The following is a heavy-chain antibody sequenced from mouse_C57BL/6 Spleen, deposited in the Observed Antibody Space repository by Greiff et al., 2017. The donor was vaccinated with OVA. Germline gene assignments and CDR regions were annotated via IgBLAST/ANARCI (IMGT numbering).Heavy chain of an antibody. CDR1: GFTFSDYG. CDR2: ISSGSSTI. J-gene: IGHJ1*03. V-gene: IGHV5-17*01. CDR3: ARRFDYGSSHWYFDV. D-gene: IGHD1-1*01. Sequence: EVKLMESGGGLVKPGGSLKLSCAASGFTFSDYGMHWVRQAPEKGLEWVAYISSGSSTIYYADTVKGRFTISRDNAKNTLFLQMTSLRSEDTAMYYCARRFDYGSSHWYFDVWGTGTTVTVSS.